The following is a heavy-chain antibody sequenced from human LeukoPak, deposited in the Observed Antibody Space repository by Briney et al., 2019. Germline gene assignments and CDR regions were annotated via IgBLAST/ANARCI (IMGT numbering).Heavy chain of an antibody. CDR3: ARDNSVGDNAWWFDP. Sequence: ASVKVSCKASGYTFTSYDINWVRQATGQGLEWMGWMNPNSGNTGYAQKFQGRVTMTRDMSTSTDYMESSSLRSEDTAIYYCARDNSVGDNAWWFDPWGQGTLVTVSS. CDR1: GYTFTSYD. V-gene: IGHV1-8*01. CDR2: MNPNSGNT. J-gene: IGHJ5*02. D-gene: IGHD1-26*01.